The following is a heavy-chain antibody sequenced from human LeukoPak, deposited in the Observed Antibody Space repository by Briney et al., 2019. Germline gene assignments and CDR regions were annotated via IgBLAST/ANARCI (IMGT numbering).Heavy chain of an antibody. CDR1: GDSISYFY. D-gene: IGHD1-26*01. V-gene: IGHV4-59*01. Sequence: PSETLSLTCSVSGDSISYFYWSWIRQPPGKGLEWIGYIFYSGSTYYNPSLKSRVTISLNTSKNQFSLRLASVTAEDTAVYYCARDNSVGETAWWFDPWGQGTLVTVSS. CDR3: ARDNSVGETAWWFDP. J-gene: IGHJ5*02. CDR2: IFYSGST.